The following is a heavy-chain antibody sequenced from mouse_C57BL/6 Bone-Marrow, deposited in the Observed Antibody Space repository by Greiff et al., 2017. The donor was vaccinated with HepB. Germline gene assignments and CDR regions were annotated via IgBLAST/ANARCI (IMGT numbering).Heavy chain of an antibody. CDR3: VRQTGYNYFDY. V-gene: IGHV10-1*01. CDR1: GFSFNTYA. J-gene: IGHJ2*01. D-gene: IGHD2-2*01. Sequence: EVQLQESGGGLVQPKGSLKLSCAASGFSFNTYAMNWVRQAPGKGLEWVARIRSKSNNYATYYADSVKDRFTISRDDSESMLYLQMNNLKTEDTAMYYCVRQTGYNYFDYWGQGTTLTVSS. CDR2: IRSKSNNYAT.